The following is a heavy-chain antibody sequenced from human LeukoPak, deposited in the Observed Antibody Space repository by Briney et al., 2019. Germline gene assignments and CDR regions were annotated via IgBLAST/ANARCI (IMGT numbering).Heavy chain of an antibody. CDR1: GFTFTSYA. D-gene: IGHD3-3*01. CDR2: ISGSGGST. J-gene: IGHJ5*02. Sequence: GGSLRLSCAASGFTFTSYAMSWVRQAPGKGLEWVAGISGSGGSTYYADSVKGRFTISRDNSKNTLYLQMNCLRAEDTGVYYCDKSQPRCRSLEWLLFSNWGEAWGQGTLVTVSS. V-gene: IGHV3-23*01. CDR3: DKSQPRCRSLEWLLFSNWGEA.